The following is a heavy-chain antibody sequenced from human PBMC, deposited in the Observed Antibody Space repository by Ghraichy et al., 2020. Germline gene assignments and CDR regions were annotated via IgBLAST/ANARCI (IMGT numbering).Heavy chain of an antibody. CDR2: IRNKANSYAT. Sequence: GGSLRLSCAASGFSFSGSTMHWVRQASGKGLEWVGRIRNKANSYATAYAASVTGRFTISRDDSKNTAYLQMNSLKTEDTAVYYCTRVAIGSGFDPCGQGTLVTVSS. D-gene: IGHD2-21*01. J-gene: IGHJ5*02. CDR1: GFSFSGST. CDR3: TRVAIGSGFDP. V-gene: IGHV3-73*01.